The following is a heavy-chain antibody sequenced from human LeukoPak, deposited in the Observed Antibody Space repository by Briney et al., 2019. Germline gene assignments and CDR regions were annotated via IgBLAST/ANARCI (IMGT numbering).Heavy chain of an antibody. J-gene: IGHJ4*02. Sequence: GGSLRLSCAASGFTFDTYSMNWVRQTPGKGLEWVSSIGSGSTYLYYADSVKGRFTISRDNGRNSLFLQMSSLRPEDTAIYYCARDLSSATLVRKNFDSWGQGTLVTVSS. CDR2: IGSGSTYL. CDR1: GFTFDTYS. D-gene: IGHD3-10*01. CDR3: ARDLSSATLVRKNFDS. V-gene: IGHV3-21*01.